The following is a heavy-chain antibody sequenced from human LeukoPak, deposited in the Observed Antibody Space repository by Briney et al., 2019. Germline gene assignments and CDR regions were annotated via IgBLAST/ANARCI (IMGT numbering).Heavy chain of an antibody. V-gene: IGHV4-31*03. CDR3: ARSVDTAMGLMYYFDY. CDR1: GGSISSGGYY. D-gene: IGHD5-18*01. J-gene: IGHJ4*02. CDR2: IYYSGST. Sequence: PSETLSLTCTVSGGSISSGGYYWSWIRQHPGKGLEWIGYIYYSGSTYYNPSLKSRVTISVDTSKNQFSLKLSSVTAADTAVYYRARSVDTAMGLMYYFDYWGQGTLVTVSS.